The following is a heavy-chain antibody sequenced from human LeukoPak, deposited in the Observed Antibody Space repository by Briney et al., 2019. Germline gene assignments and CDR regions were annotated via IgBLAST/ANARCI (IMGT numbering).Heavy chain of an antibody. CDR1: GFTFSSYS. V-gene: IGHV3-21*01. Sequence: GGSLRLSCAASGFTFSSYSMNWVRQAPGKGLEWVSSISSSSSYIYYADSVKGRFTISRDNAKNSLYLQMNSLRAEDTAVYYCARDLVSRDGYNLDYWGQGVLVIVSS. J-gene: IGHJ4*02. D-gene: IGHD5-24*01. CDR3: ARDLVSRDGYNLDY. CDR2: ISSSSSYI.